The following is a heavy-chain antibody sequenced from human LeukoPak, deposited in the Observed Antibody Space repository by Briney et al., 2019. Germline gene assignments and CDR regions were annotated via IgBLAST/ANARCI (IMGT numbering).Heavy chain of an antibody. Sequence: GGSLRLSCAASGFTFSSYGMHWVRQAPGKGLEWVAVISYDGSNKYYADSVKGRFTISRDNAKKSLYLQMNSLRAEDTAVYYCARDYYGSGSYYDRWGQGTLVTVS. D-gene: IGHD3-10*01. CDR3: ARDYYGSGSYYDR. J-gene: IGHJ5*02. CDR2: ISYDGSNK. CDR1: GFTFSSYG. V-gene: IGHV3-30*03.